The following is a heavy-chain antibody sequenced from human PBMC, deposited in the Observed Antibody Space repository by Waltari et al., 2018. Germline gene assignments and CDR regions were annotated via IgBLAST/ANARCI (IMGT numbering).Heavy chain of an antibody. D-gene: IGHD3-16*02. CDR3: ARGPDYIWGSYRPLHAFDI. V-gene: IGHV1-3*01. Sequence: QVQLVQSGAEVKKPGASVKVSCKASGYTFTSYAMHWVRQAPGQRLEWMGWINAGNGNTKYSQKFQGRVTITRDTSASTAYMELSSLRSEDTAVYYCARGPDYIWGSYRPLHAFDIWGQGTMVTVSS. CDR1: GYTFTSYA. CDR2: INAGNGNT. J-gene: IGHJ3*02.